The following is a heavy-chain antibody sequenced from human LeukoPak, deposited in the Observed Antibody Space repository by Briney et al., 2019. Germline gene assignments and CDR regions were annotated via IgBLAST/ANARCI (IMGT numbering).Heavy chain of an antibody. J-gene: IGHJ5*02. CDR1: GSTFSDYT. CDR2: IDISSSST. CDR3: ARGPPLFDP. V-gene: IGHV3-48*04. Sequence: PGGSLRLSCVASGSTFSDYTMNWVRQAPGKGLEWISYIDISSSSTYYADSAKGRFTISRDNAKNSLYLQMSSLRAEDTALYYCARGPPLFDPWGQGTLVTVSS.